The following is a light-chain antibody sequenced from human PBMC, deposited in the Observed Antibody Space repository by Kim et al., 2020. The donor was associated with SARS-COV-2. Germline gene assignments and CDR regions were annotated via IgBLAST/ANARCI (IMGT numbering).Light chain of an antibody. V-gene: IGKV4-1*01. Sequence: AYINCKSSHNLLYSSDNKNYLTRYQQKPGQPPKLLNDWASTRQAGVQDRFSGSGSGTDFTLTIDSLQAEDVAVYFCQQYYLTPRTFGQGTKVDIK. CDR3: QQYYLTPRT. J-gene: IGKJ1*01. CDR2: WAS. CDR1: HNLLYSSDNKNY.